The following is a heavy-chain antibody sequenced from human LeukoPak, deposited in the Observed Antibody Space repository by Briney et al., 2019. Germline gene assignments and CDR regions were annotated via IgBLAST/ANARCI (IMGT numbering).Heavy chain of an antibody. Sequence: PSETLSPTCAVYGGSFSGYYWSWIRQPPGKGLEWIGEINHSGSTNYNPSLKSRVTISVDTSKNQFSLTLSSVTAADTAVYYCARGRGYCSGGSCPRRGNWFDPWGQGTLVTVSS. V-gene: IGHV4-34*01. D-gene: IGHD2-15*01. CDR2: INHSGST. CDR1: GGSFSGYY. J-gene: IGHJ5*02. CDR3: ARGRGYCSGGSCPRRGNWFDP.